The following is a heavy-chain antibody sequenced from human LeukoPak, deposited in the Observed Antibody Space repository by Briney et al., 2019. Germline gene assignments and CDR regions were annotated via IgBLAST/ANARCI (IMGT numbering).Heavy chain of an antibody. V-gene: IGHV1-2*02. CDR1: AYTFTDYY. D-gene: IGHD2-2*01. Sequence: ASVKVPCKASAYTFTDYYMHWVRQAPGQGLEWMGWINLNSGGTSYAQKFQDRVTMTSDTSISTAYMELSSLRSDDTAVYFCARGRPAGGQSLFDYWGQGTLVTVSS. J-gene: IGHJ4*02. CDR2: INLNSGGT. CDR3: ARGRPAGGQSLFDY.